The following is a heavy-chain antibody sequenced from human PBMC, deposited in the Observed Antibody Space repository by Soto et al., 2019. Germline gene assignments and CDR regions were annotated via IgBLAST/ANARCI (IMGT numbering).Heavy chain of an antibody. CDR1: GYTFSGYD. V-gene: IGHV1-8*01. CDR2: VSPDSGST. Sequence: QVQLVQSGAEVKKPGASVRVSCKASGYTFSGYDINWVRQATGQGLEWMGWVSPDSGSTGYAGVFQGRVTMTWDRSTTTAYMDLSSLTSGDSAVYYCARATELRYVEWSVYRGGNYAMDVLGQGTTVTVSS. J-gene: IGHJ6*02. D-gene: IGHD3-3*01. CDR3: ARATELRYVEWSVYRGGNYAMDV.